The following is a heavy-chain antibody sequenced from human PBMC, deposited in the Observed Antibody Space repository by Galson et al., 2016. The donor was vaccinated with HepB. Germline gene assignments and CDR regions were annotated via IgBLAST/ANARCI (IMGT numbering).Heavy chain of an antibody. CDR1: AGSVSSRSYY. V-gene: IGHV4-61*01. CDR2: IYNSGST. J-gene: IGHJ3*02. CDR3: ARGDIRSHDAFDI. Sequence: ETLSLTCHVSAGSVSSRSYYWSWIRQPPGKGLEWIGYIYNSGSTNYNPSLKSRVTISVDTSKNQFSLKLTSMTPADTTVYYCARGDIRSHDAFDIWGQGTMVTVSS. D-gene: IGHD4-17*01.